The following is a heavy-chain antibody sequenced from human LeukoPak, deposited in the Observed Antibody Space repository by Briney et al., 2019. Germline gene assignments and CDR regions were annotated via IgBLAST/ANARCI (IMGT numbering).Heavy chain of an antibody. CDR1: GYTFTSYY. D-gene: IGHD1-14*01. J-gene: IGHJ1*01. CDR3: AREGGGNRAFQH. V-gene: IGHV1-46*01. Sequence: ASVKVSCKASGYTFTSYYMHWVRQAPGQGLEWMGIINPSGGSTSYAQKFPGRVTMTRDTSTSTVYMELSSLRSEDTAVYYCAREGGGNRAFQHWGQGTLVTVSS. CDR2: INPSGGST.